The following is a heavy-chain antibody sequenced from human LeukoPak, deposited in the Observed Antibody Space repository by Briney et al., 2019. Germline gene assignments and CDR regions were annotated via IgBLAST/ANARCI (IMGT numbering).Heavy chain of an antibody. J-gene: IGHJ4*02. CDR1: GGTFSSYA. Sequence: ASVKVSCKGSGGTFSSYAISWVRQAPGQGLEWMGGIIPIFGTANYAQKFQGRVTITTDESTSTAYMELSSLRSEDTAVYYCARDSADGGNESWDYWGQGTLVTVSS. CDR2: IIPIFGTA. CDR3: ARDSADGGNESWDY. D-gene: IGHD4-23*01. V-gene: IGHV1-69*05.